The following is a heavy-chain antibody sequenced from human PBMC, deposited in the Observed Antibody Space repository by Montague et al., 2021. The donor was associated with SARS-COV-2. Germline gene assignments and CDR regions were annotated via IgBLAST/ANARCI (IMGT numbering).Heavy chain of an antibody. CDR2: IYYSGST. Sequence: SETLSLTCTVPGGSISSSSYYWGWIRQPPGKGLEWIGSIYYSGSTYYNPSLKSRVTISVDTSKNQFSLKLSSVTAADTAVYYCARLLLYCSSTSCYEARFDPWGQGTLVTVSS. CDR1: GGSISSSSYY. CDR3: ARLLLYCSSTSCYEARFDP. V-gene: IGHV4-39*01. D-gene: IGHD2-2*01. J-gene: IGHJ5*02.